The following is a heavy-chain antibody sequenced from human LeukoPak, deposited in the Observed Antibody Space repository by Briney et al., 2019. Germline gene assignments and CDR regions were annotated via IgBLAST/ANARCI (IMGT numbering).Heavy chain of an antibody. J-gene: IGHJ4*02. Sequence: SGTLSLTCTVSGGSISSYSWSWIRQPPGKGLEWIGYIYYSGGTNYNPSLKSRVTISVDTSKNQFSLKLTSVTAADTAVYYCARGTVTRDYFDYWGQGTLVTVSS. CDR1: GGSISSYS. CDR2: IYYSGGT. CDR3: ARGTVTRDYFDY. V-gene: IGHV4-59*01. D-gene: IGHD4-17*01.